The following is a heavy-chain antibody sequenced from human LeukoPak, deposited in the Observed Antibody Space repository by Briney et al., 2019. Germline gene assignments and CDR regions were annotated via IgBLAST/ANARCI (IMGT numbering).Heavy chain of an antibody. D-gene: IGHD3-3*01. Sequence: PSETLSLTCTVSGYSISSGYYWGWIRQPPGKGLEWIGSIYHSGSTYYNPSLKSRVTISVDTSKNQFSLKLSSVTAADTAVYYCARYDFWSGYSLDYWGQGTLVTVSS. CDR1: GYSISSGYY. CDR2: IYHSGST. V-gene: IGHV4-38-2*02. CDR3: ARYDFWSGYSLDY. J-gene: IGHJ4*02.